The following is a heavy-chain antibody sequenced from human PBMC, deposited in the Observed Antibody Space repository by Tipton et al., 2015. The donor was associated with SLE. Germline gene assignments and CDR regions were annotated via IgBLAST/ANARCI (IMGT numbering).Heavy chain of an antibody. D-gene: IGHD3-10*01. Sequence: LRLSCTVSGGSISKYYWSWIRQPPGKGLEWIGYVYNSGSTNYNPSLKSRVTISVDTSKNQFSLKLSSVTAADTAVYYCASSSRRADHWGQGTLVTVSS. CDR3: ASSSRRADH. CDR2: VYNSGST. J-gene: IGHJ4*02. CDR1: GGSISKYY. V-gene: IGHV4-59*01.